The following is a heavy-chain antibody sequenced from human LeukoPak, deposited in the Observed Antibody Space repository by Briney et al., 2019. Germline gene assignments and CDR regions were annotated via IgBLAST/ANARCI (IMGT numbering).Heavy chain of an antibody. J-gene: IGHJ6*03. CDR3: ARGRQWLGSDTYYYYMDV. V-gene: IGHV1-8*03. CDR1: GYTFTSYD. CDR2: MNPNSGNT. Sequence: ASVKVSCKASGYTFTSYDINWVRQATGQGLEWMGWMNPNSGNTGYAQKFQGRVTITRNTSISTAYMELSSLRSEDTAVYYCARGRQWLGSDTYYYYMDVWGKGTTVTVSS. D-gene: IGHD6-19*01.